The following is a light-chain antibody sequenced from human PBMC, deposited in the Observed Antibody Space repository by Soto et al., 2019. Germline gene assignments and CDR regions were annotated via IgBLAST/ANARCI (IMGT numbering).Light chain of an antibody. V-gene: IGKV3-15*01. J-gene: IGKJ1*01. CDR1: QSVSSN. Sequence: EIVMTQSPATLSVSPGERATLSCRASQSVSSNLAWYQQKPGQAPRLLISGASTRATGIPARFSGSGYGTEFTLTISSLQSEDFAVYYCQQYNNWPRTFGQGTKVEIK. CDR2: GAS. CDR3: QQYNNWPRT.